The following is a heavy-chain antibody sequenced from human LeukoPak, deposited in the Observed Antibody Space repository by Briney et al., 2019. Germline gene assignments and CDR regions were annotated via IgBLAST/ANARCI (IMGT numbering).Heavy chain of an antibody. V-gene: IGHV3-49*03. Sequence: PGGSLRLSCTASGFTFGDYAMSWFRQAPGKGLEWVGFIRSKAYGGTTEYAASVKGRFTISRDDSKSIAYLQMNSLKTEDTAVYYCTHYYDSSGYYRWGQGTLVTVSS. CDR1: GFTFGDYA. CDR3: THYYDSSGYYR. CDR2: IRSKAYGGTT. D-gene: IGHD3-22*01. J-gene: IGHJ4*02.